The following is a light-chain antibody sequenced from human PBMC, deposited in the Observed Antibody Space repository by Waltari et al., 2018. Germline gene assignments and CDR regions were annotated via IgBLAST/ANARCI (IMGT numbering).Light chain of an antibody. Sequence: QSALTQPPSASGSPGQSVTISCTGTSRDVGGDHYVSWYQQHPGKAPKLMIYEVNKRPSGVPDRFSGSKSGNTASLTVSGLQAEDEADYYCSSYAGSNSFVFGTGTKVTVL. CDR1: SRDVGGDHY. J-gene: IGLJ1*01. CDR2: EVN. V-gene: IGLV2-8*01. CDR3: SSYAGSNSFV.